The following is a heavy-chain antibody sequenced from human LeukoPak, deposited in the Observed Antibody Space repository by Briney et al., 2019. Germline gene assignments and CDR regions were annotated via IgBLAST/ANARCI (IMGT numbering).Heavy chain of an antibody. V-gene: IGHV3-21*01. D-gene: IGHD2-2*01. J-gene: IGHJ5*02. CDR1: GFTFSSYR. Sequence: GSLRLSCAASGFTFSSYRMSWVRQAPGKGLEWVSSISSSSSYIYYADSVKGRFTISRDNAKNSLYLQMNSLRAEDTAVYYCAREGQLLAYNWFDPWGQGTLVTVSS. CDR3: AREGQLLAYNWFDP. CDR2: ISSSSSYI.